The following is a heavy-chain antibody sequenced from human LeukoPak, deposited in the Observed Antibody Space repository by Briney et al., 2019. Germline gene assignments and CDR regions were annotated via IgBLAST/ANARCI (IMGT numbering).Heavy chain of an antibody. CDR2: INHNGGT. CDR3: AREYSSGWYFDY. D-gene: IGHD6-19*01. J-gene: IGHJ4*02. Sequence: PSETLSLTCAVYGGSFSGYYWNWIRQPPGKGLEWLGEINHNGGTNYNPSLKGRVTISVDTSKNQFSLKLSSVTAADTAVYYCAREYSSGWYFDYWGQGTLVTVSS. V-gene: IGHV4-34*01. CDR1: GGSFSGYY.